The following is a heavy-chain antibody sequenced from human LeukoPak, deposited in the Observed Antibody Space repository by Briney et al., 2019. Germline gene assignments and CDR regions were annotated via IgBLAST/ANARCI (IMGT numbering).Heavy chain of an antibody. CDR3: ARSPLPYYYYGMDV. D-gene: IGHD2-21*02. V-gene: IGHV4-59*08. J-gene: IGHJ6*02. CDR2: IYYSGST. CDR1: GGSISSYY. Sequence: SETLSLTCTVSGGSISSYYWSWIRQPPGKGLEWIGYIYYSGSTNYNPSLKSRVTISVDTSKNQFSLKLSSVTAADTAVYYCARSPLPYYYYGMDVWGQGTTVTVS.